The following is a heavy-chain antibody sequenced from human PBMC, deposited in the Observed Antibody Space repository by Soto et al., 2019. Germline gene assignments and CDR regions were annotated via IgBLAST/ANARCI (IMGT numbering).Heavy chain of an antibody. CDR2: IHYTASR. CDR1: GASVNDYY. J-gene: IGHJ3*02. CDR3: ARWGHPAVKAFDI. Sequence: SETLSLTCTVSGASVNDYYWNWVRQPLGKGLEWIGFIHYTASRIFNPSLQSRVTMSVDVSQNQFSLRLTSVTAADTAIYYCARWGHPAVKAFDIWGQGTTCTVS. D-gene: IGHD3-16*01. V-gene: IGHV4-59*02.